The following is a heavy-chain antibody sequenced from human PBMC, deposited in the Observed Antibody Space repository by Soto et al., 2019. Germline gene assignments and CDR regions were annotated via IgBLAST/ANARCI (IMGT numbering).Heavy chain of an antibody. J-gene: IGHJ5*02. V-gene: IGHV4-4*02. CDR1: GGSISSYY. CDR2: IYHSGST. Sequence: SETLSLTCTVSGGSISSYYWSWVRQPPGKGLEWIGEIYHSGSTNYNPSLKSRVTISVDKSKNQFSLKLSSVTAADTAVYYCARDYMVRGVMRWFDPWGQGTLVTVSS. D-gene: IGHD3-10*01. CDR3: ARDYMVRGVMRWFDP.